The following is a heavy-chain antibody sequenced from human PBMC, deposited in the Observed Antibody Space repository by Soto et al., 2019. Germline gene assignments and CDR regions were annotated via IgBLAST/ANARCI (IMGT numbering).Heavy chain of an antibody. Sequence: SETLSLTCTVSGGSIISYYWSWILQPPGKGLEWIGYIYYSGSTNYNPSLKSRVTISVDTSKNQFSLKLSSVTAADTAVYYCARRYAGNFDYWGQGTLVTVSS. J-gene: IGHJ4*02. CDR1: GGSIISYY. CDR2: IYYSGST. D-gene: IGHD2-8*01. V-gene: IGHV4-59*01. CDR3: ARRYAGNFDY.